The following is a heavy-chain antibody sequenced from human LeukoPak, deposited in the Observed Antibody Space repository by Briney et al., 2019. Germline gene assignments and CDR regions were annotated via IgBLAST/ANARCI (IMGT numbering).Heavy chain of an antibody. Sequence: GGSLRPSCAASGFTFSSYGMHWVRQAPGKGLEWVAVIWYDGSNKYYADSVKGRFTISRDNSKNTLYLQMNSLRAEDTAVYYCARAYCSGGSCYGPYGMDVWGKGTTVTVSS. J-gene: IGHJ6*04. CDR3: ARAYCSGGSCYGPYGMDV. V-gene: IGHV3-33*01. CDR2: IWYDGSNK. D-gene: IGHD2-15*01. CDR1: GFTFSSYG.